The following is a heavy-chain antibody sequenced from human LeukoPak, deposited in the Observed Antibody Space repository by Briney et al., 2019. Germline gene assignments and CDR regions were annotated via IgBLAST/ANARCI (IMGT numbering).Heavy chain of an antibody. Sequence: PGGSLRLSCAASGFTVSSNYMSWVRQAPGKGLEWVSSISSSSSYIYYADSVKGRFTISRDNAKNSLYLQMNSLRAEDTAVYYCARDPGGYCSGGSCPACGQGTLVTVSS. V-gene: IGHV3-21*01. D-gene: IGHD2-15*01. J-gene: IGHJ5*02. CDR1: GFTVSSNY. CDR2: ISSSSSYI. CDR3: ARDPGGYCSGGSCPA.